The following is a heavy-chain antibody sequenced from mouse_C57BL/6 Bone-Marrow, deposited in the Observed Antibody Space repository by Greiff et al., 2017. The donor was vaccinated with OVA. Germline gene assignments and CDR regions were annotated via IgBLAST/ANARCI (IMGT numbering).Heavy chain of an antibody. D-gene: IGHD2-1*01. J-gene: IGHJ2*01. CDR3: ASSSHGKYFDY. Sequence: EVQRVESGGGLVQPGGSLSLSCAASGFTFTDYYMSWVRQPPGTALEWLGFIRNKANGYTTEYSASVKGRFTISRDNSQSILYLQMNALRAEDRATDYCASSSHGKYFDYWGQGTTLTVAS. CDR1: GFTFTDYY. V-gene: IGHV7-3*01. CDR2: IRNKANGYTT.